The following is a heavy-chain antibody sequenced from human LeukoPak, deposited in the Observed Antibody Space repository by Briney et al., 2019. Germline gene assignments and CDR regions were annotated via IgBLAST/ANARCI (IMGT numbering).Heavy chain of an antibody. CDR2: IWHDGNNK. CDR1: GFTFSSFG. D-gene: IGHD3-22*01. Sequence: PGRSLRLSCAASGFTFSSFGMHWVRQAPGKGLEWVAVIWHDGNNKYYADSVKGRFTISRDNSKNTLYLQMNSLRAEDTAVYYCARAFTSTGYYYVEYWGQGTLVTVSS. J-gene: IGHJ4*02. V-gene: IGHV3-33*01. CDR3: ARAFTSTGYYYVEY.